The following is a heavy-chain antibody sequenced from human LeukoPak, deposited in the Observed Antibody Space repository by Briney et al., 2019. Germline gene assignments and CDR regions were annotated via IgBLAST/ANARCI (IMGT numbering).Heavy chain of an antibody. V-gene: IGHV3-48*02. J-gene: IGHJ4*02. CDR2: ISSSSSTI. CDR3: ARASEGSGYYPIDY. D-gene: IGHD3-22*01. CDR1: IHTLSHHS. Sequence: GGSLTLSCAASIHTLSHHSMICVRQAPGKGLEWVSYISSSSSTIYYADSVKGRFTISRDNAKNLLYLQMNSVRDEDADVYYCARASEGSGYYPIDYWGQGTLVTVSS.